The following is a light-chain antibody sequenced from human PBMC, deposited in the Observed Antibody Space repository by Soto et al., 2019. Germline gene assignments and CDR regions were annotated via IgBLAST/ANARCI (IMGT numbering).Light chain of an antibody. CDR2: GAF. CDR3: QQYFNWPPQYT. Sequence: IVLTQSPSTLSVSPGERATLSCRASQIIANRLAWYQQKPGQAPRLLVYGAFNRATGIPTRFSGSGSATDFTLTITSLQSEDSAIYYCQQYFNWPPQYTFGQGTKVDIK. J-gene: IGKJ2*01. V-gene: IGKV3-15*01. CDR1: QIIANR.